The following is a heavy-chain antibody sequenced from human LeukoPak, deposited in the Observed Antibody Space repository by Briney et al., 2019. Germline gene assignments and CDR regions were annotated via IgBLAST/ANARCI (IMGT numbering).Heavy chain of an antibody. J-gene: IGHJ4*02. CDR3: AGDPYGSAWYNCDY. CDR1: GFTFSSYW. D-gene: IGHD6-19*01. Sequence: PGGSLRLSCAASGFTFSSYWMHWVRQAPGKGLVWVSRINSDGSSTSYADSVKDRFTVSRDSAKNTLFLQMNSLRAEDTAVCYCAGDPYGSAWYNCDYWGQGPLVTVSS. CDR2: INSDGSST. V-gene: IGHV3-74*01.